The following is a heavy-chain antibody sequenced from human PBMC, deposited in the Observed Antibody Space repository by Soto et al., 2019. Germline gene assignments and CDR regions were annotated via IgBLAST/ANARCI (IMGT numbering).Heavy chain of an antibody. Sequence: EVYLVESGGGLVQPGGSLRLSCAASGFSFSSYWMAWVRQAPGKGLEWVANIKRDGSESQYVDSVQGRFTISRDNAKNSIYLQMNSLRAEDTAVYYCAGLDYGADYWGQGTLVTVSS. D-gene: IGHD4-17*01. CDR2: IKRDGSES. CDR1: GFSFSSYW. J-gene: IGHJ4*02. V-gene: IGHV3-7*05. CDR3: AGLDYGADY.